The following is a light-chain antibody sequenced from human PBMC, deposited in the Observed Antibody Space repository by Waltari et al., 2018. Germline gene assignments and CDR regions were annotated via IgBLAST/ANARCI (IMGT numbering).Light chain of an antibody. CDR2: QDS. CDR1: KLGEKY. J-gene: IGLJ3*02. CDR3: QAWDSSTWV. Sequence: SYALTQPPSVSVSPGQTASITCSGDKLGEKYACWYQQKPGQSPVLVIYQDSKRPSGIPERFSGSNSGNTATLTISGTQAMDEADYYCQAWDSSTWVFGGGTKLTVL. V-gene: IGLV3-1*01.